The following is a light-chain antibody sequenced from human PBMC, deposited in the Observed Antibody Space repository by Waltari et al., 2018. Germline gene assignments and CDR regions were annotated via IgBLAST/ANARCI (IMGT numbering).Light chain of an antibody. V-gene: IGLV2-11*01. CDR2: DVS. Sequence: QSALTQPRSVSGSPGQSVTISCTGTSSAVGGYNYVSWYQHHPGKAPKLMIYDVSKRPSGVPDRFSGSKSGNTASLTISGLQAEDEADYYCCSYAGSYTVVFGGGTKLTVL. CDR3: CSYAGSYTVV. CDR1: SSAVGGYNY. J-gene: IGLJ2*01.